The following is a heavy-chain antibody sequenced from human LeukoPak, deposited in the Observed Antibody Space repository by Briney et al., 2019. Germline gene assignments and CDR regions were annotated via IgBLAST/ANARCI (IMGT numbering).Heavy chain of an antibody. Sequence: SETLSLTCAVYGGSFRGYYWSWIRQPPGKGLEWIGEINHSGSTNYNPSLKSRVTISVDTSKNQFSLRLSSVTAADTAVYYCARGVRGYSYADWGQGTLVTVSS. D-gene: IGHD5-18*01. CDR2: INHSGST. CDR3: ARGVRGYSYAD. CDR1: GGSFRGYY. J-gene: IGHJ4*02. V-gene: IGHV4-34*01.